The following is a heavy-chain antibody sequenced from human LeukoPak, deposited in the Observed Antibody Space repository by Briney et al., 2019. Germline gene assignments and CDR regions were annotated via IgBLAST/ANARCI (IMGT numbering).Heavy chain of an antibody. CDR1: GDSIGSGSSY. Sequence: SETLSLTCTVSGDSIGSGSSYWSWIRQPAGKALEWIGRVYTSGSTNYNPSLKSRVTISVDTSKNQFSLKLSSVTAADTAVYYCATAMREHWFDPWGQGTLVTVSS. CDR2: VYTSGST. D-gene: IGHD1-26*01. CDR3: ATAMREHWFDP. V-gene: IGHV4-61*02. J-gene: IGHJ5*02.